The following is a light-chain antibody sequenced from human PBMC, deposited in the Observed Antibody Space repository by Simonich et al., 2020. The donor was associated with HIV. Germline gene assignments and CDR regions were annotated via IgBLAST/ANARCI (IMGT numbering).Light chain of an antibody. V-gene: IGLV2-14*03. CDR3: SSSTSSSTLV. Sequence: QSALTQPASVSGSPGQSITISCTGTSSDVGGYKYVSWYQQHPGKAPKLMIYEVSNRPSGVSTRFVGSKSGNTASLTISGLQAEDEGDYYCSSSTSSSTLVFGGGTKVTVL. J-gene: IGLJ2*01. CDR1: SSDVGGYKY. CDR2: EVS.